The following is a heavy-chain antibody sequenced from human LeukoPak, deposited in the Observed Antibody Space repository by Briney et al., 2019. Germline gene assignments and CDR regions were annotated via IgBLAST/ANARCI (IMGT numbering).Heavy chain of an antibody. CDR1: GSTFSSYS. CDR2: ISSSSSTI. Sequence: GGSLRLSCAASGSTFSSYSMNWVRQAPGKGLEWVSYISSSSSTIYYADSVKGRFTISRDNAKNSLYLQMNSLRAEDTAVYYCARMLASYYYMDVWGKGTTVTVSS. V-gene: IGHV3-48*04. J-gene: IGHJ6*03. CDR3: ARMLASYYYMDV. D-gene: IGHD3-10*02.